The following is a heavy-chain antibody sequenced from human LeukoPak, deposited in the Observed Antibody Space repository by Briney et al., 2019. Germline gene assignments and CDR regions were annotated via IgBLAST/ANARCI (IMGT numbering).Heavy chain of an antibody. CDR1: GYSFTSNW. D-gene: IGHD1-26*01. J-gene: IGHJ5*02. CDR3: ARHKGGSYRASFDP. V-gene: IGHV5-51*01. CDR2: IYPADSDT. Sequence: GESLKISCEASGYSFTSNWIGWVRQMPGKGLEWMGIIYPADSDTRYSPSFQGQVTISVDKSIRTAYLQWSSLKASDTAMYYCARHKGGSYRASFDPWGQGTLVTVSS.